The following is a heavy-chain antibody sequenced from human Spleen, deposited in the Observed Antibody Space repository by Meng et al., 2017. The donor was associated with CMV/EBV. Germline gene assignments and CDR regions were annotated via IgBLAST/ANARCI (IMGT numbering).Heavy chain of an antibody. D-gene: IGHD1-26*01. CDR3: ARDSGRLTDFDY. J-gene: IGHJ4*02. Sequence: CKASGYTFTGYYMHWVRQAPGQGLEWMGWINPNSGGTNYAQKFQGRATMTRDTSISTAYMELSRLRSDDTAVYYCARDSGRLTDFDYWGQGTLVTVSS. CDR2: INPNSGGT. V-gene: IGHV1-2*02. CDR1: GYTFTGYY.